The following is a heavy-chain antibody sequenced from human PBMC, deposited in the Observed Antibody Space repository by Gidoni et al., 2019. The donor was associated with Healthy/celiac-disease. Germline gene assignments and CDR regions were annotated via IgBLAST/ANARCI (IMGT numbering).Heavy chain of an antibody. J-gene: IGHJ4*02. CDR3: AKVGRSQQWLDTFDY. V-gene: IGHV3-9*01. CDR1: GFTFDDYA. Sequence: EVQLVEPGGGLVQPGRSLRLSCAASGFTFDDYAMHWVRQAPGKGLEWVSGISWNSGSIGYADSVKGRFTISRDNAKNSLYLQMNSLRAEDTALYYCAKVGRSQQWLDTFDYWGQGTLVTVSS. CDR2: ISWNSGSI. D-gene: IGHD6-19*01.